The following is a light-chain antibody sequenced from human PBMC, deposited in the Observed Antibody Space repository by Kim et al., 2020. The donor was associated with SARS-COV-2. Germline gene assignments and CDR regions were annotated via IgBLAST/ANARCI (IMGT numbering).Light chain of an antibody. J-gene: IGKJ4*01. CDR2: EAS. Sequence: SSSLGDRVTITCQASHDISNYLNWYQQKSGKAPKLLIYEASNLETGVPPRFSGSGAGREFTFTISSLQPEDVATYYCQQSDNLLAFGGGTKVEIK. CDR1: HDISNY. CDR3: QQSDNLLA. V-gene: IGKV1-33*01.